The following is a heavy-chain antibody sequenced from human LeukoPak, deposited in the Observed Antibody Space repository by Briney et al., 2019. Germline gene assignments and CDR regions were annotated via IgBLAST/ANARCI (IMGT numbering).Heavy chain of an antibody. Sequence: SETLPLTCTVSGGSISSYYWSWIRQPPGKGLEWIGYIYYSGSTNYNPSLKSRVTISVDTSKNQFSLKLSSVTAADTAVYYCARGGNYGDLLFDYWGQGTLVTVSS. CDR1: GGSISSYY. CDR2: IYYSGST. D-gene: IGHD4-17*01. V-gene: IGHV4-59*01. J-gene: IGHJ4*02. CDR3: ARGGNYGDLLFDY.